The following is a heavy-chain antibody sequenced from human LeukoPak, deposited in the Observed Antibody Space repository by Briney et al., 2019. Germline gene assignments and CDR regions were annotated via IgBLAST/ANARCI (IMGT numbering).Heavy chain of an antibody. Sequence: ASVKVSRKASGYTFTGYYMHWVRQAPGQGLEWMGWINPNSGGTNYAQKFQGRVTMTRDTSISTAYMELSRLRSDDTAAYYCARGPIWGEMATASLGAFDIWGQGTMVTVSS. CDR2: INPNSGGT. V-gene: IGHV1-2*02. J-gene: IGHJ3*02. CDR3: ARGPIWGEMATASLGAFDI. D-gene: IGHD5-24*01. CDR1: GYTFTGYY.